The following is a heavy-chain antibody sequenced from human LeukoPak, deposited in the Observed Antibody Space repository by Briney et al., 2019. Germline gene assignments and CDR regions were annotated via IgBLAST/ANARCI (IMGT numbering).Heavy chain of an antibody. CDR2: IYHSGT. D-gene: IGHD2-2*01. V-gene: IGHV4-38-2*02. CDR3: ARGPDIVVVPAADLNWFDP. J-gene: IGHJ5*02. CDR1: GYSISSGYY. Sequence: SETLSLTCTVSGYSISSGYYWGWIRQPPGKGLEWIGSIYHSGTYYNPSLKSRVTISIDTSKNQFSLKLSSVTAADTAVYYCARGPDIVVVPAADLNWFDPWGQGTLVTVSS.